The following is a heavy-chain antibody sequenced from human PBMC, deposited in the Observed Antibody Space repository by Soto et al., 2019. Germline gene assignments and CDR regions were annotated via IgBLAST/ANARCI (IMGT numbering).Heavy chain of an antibody. J-gene: IGHJ4*02. CDR1: GGTFSSYA. Sequence: ASVKVSCKASGGTFSSYAISWVRQAPGQGLEWMGGIIPIFGTANYAQKFQGRVTITADGSTSTAYMELSSLRSEDTAVYYCARVGSGWYYFDYWGQGTLVTVSS. CDR2: IIPIFGTA. V-gene: IGHV1-69*13. CDR3: ARVGSGWYYFDY. D-gene: IGHD6-19*01.